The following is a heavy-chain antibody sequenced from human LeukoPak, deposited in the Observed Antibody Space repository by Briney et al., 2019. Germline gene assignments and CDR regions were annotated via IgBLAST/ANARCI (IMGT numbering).Heavy chain of an antibody. V-gene: IGHV4-34*01. D-gene: IGHD3-10*01. Sequence: SETLSLTCAVYGGSFSGYYWSWIRQPPGKGLEWIGEINHSRSTNYNPSLKSRVTISVDTSKNQFSLKLSSVTAADTAVYYCARRQQYYYGDMDVWGKGTTVTVSS. J-gene: IGHJ6*03. CDR2: INHSRST. CDR3: ARRQQYYYGDMDV. CDR1: GGSFSGYY.